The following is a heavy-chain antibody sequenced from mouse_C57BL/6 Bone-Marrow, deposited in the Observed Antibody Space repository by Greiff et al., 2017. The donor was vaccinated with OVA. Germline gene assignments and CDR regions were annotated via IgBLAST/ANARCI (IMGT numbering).Heavy chain of an antibody. CDR1: GYTFTSYW. CDR2: IDTADRYT. V-gene: IGHV1-59*01. D-gene: IGHD1-1*01. J-gene: IGHJ1*03. Sequence: VQLQQPGAELVRPGTSVKLSCKASGYTFTSYWMHWVQQRPGQGLEWIGVIDTADRYTNYNQKFKGKATMNVDTSSSTAYLQLSSLTSEYSAVYYCARVTVVDFWGTGTTVTVSS. CDR3: ARVTVVDF.